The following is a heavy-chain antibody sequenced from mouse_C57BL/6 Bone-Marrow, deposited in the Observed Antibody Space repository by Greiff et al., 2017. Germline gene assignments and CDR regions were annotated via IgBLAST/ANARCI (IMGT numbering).Heavy chain of an antibody. V-gene: IGHV7-3*01. Sequence: EVMLVESGGGLVQPGGSLSLSCAASGFTFTDYYMSWVRQPPGKALEWLGFIRNKANGYTTEYSASVKGRFTISRDNSQSILYLQMNALRAEDSATYYCARYKGGIYYDYVGDYYAMDYWGQGTSVTVSS. CDR3: ARYKGGIYYDYVGDYYAMDY. CDR2: IRNKANGYTT. D-gene: IGHD2-4*01. J-gene: IGHJ4*01. CDR1: GFTFTDYY.